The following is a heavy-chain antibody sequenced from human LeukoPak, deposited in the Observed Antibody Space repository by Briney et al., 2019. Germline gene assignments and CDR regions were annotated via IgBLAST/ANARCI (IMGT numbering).Heavy chain of an antibody. D-gene: IGHD1-26*01. CDR2: INPNSGGT. Sequence: ASVKVSCKASGFTLTAYYIHWVRQAPGQGLEWLGWINPNSGGTNYAQTFRGWVTMTRDTSISTAYMELSSLRSDDTAVYYCARDREWELPHGVYWGQGTLVTVSS. CDR3: ARDREWELPHGVY. CDR1: GFTLTAYY. J-gene: IGHJ4*02. V-gene: IGHV1-2*04.